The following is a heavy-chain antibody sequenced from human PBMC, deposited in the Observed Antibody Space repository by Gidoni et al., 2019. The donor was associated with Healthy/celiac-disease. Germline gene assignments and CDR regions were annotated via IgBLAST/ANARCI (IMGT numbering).Heavy chain of an antibody. Sequence: QVQLVQSGAEVKKPGASAKVSCKASGYTFTGYYMHWVRQAPGQGLEWMGWINPNSGGTNYAQKFQGRVTMTRDTSISTAYMELSRLRSDDTAVYYCARDESIAAAGAYYYYGMDVWGQGTTVTVSS. J-gene: IGHJ6*02. D-gene: IGHD6-13*01. V-gene: IGHV1-2*02. CDR3: ARDESIAAAGAYYYYGMDV. CDR1: GYTFTGYY. CDR2: INPNSGGT.